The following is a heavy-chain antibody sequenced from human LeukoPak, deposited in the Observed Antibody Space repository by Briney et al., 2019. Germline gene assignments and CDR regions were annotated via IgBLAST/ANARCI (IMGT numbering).Heavy chain of an antibody. CDR3: ARGGFCSNAYCQDYYYFYMDV. D-gene: IGHD2-8*01. CDR1: GFTFSNYS. CDR2: ISNRGYYI. Sequence: PGGSLRLSCAASGFTFSNYSMNWVRQAPGKGLEWVSFISNRGYYIFYTDSLKGRFTVSRDNANNSLFLHMNSLRAEDTAVYFCARGGFCSNAYCQDYYYFYMDVWGKGTTATVSS. V-gene: IGHV3-21*01. J-gene: IGHJ6*03.